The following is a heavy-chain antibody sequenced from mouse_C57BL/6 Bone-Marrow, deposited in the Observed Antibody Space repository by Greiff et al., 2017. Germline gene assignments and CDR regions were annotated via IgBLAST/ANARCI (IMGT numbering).Heavy chain of an antibody. CDR3: ALYYGSSFYWYFDV. CDR1: GYTFTSYG. Sequence: QVQLQQSGAELARPGASVKLSCKASGYTFTSYGISGVKQRTGQGLEWIGEIYPRSGNTYYNEKFKGKATLTADKSSSTAYMELRSLTSEDSAVYFCALYYGSSFYWYFDVWGTGTTVTVSS. J-gene: IGHJ1*03. CDR2: IYPRSGNT. V-gene: IGHV1-81*01. D-gene: IGHD1-1*01.